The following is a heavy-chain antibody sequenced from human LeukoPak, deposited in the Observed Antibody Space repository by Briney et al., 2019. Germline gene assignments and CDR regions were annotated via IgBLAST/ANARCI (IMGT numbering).Heavy chain of an antibody. CDR1: GFTFSSYW. D-gene: IGHD6-13*01. V-gene: IGHV3-7*01. Sequence: GGSLRLSCAASGFTFSSYWMSWVRQAQGKGLEWVANIRQDGSEKYYVDSVKGRFTISRDNAKNSLYLQMNSLRAEDTAVYYCARDRWGSSSTNWFDPWGQGTLVTVSS. J-gene: IGHJ5*02. CDR3: ARDRWGSSSTNWFDP. CDR2: IRQDGSEK.